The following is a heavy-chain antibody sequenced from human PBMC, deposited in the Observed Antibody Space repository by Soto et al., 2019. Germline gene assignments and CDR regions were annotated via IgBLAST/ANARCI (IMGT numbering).Heavy chain of an antibody. J-gene: IGHJ5*02. Sequence: PGESLKISCNGSGYSFTTSWIGWVRQMPGKGLEWMGIIYLGDSDTKYSPSFEGQVTISADKSITTAYLQWSSLKASDTAIYYCARLVGGIGSSGYRQNWFDPWGQGTQVTVSS. CDR3: ARLVGGIGSSGYRQNWFDP. V-gene: IGHV5-51*01. CDR2: IYLGDSDT. D-gene: IGHD3-22*01. CDR1: GYSFTTSW.